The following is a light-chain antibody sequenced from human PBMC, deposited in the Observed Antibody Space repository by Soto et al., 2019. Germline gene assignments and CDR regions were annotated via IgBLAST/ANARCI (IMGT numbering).Light chain of an antibody. V-gene: IGKV1-33*01. J-gene: IGKJ3*01. CDR1: QDITNY. CDR3: QQYDNVPFT. CDR2: DAS. Sequence: DIQLTQSPSSLSASVGDRVTITCRASQDITNYLNWYQQKPGKAPNILIYDASNLETEVPSRFSGSESGTDFTFTMSSLQPEDIATYYCQQYDNVPFTFGPVTKVDIK.